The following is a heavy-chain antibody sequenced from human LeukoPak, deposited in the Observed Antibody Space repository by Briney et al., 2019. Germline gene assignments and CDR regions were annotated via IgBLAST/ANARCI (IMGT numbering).Heavy chain of an antibody. CDR3: ARGFYGDYPHGLYYYGMDV. Sequence: PSETLSLTCAVYGGSFSAYYWSWIRQPPGKGLEWIGSIYYSGSTYYNPSLKSRVTISVDTSKNQFSLKLSSVTAADTAVYYCARGFYGDYPHGLYYYGMDVWGQGTTDIVSS. V-gene: IGHV4-34*01. CDR1: GGSFSAYY. D-gene: IGHD4-17*01. CDR2: IYYSGST. J-gene: IGHJ6*02.